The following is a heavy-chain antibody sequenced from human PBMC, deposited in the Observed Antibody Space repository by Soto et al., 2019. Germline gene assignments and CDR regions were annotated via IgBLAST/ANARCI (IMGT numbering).Heavy chain of an antibody. J-gene: IGHJ6*02. D-gene: IGHD5-18*01. CDR2: ISGSGGST. CDR1: GFTFSSYA. CDR3: AKDGYSLDYYYGMDV. V-gene: IGHV3-23*01. Sequence: GGSLRLSCAASGFTFSSYAMSWVRQAPGKGLEWVSAISGSGGSTYYADSVKGRFTISRDNSKNTLYLQMNSLRAEDTAVFYCAKDGYSLDYYYGMDVWGQGTTVTVSS.